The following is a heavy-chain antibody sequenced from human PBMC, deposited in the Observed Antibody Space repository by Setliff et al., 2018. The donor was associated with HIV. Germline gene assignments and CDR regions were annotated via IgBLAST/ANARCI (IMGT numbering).Heavy chain of an antibody. Sequence: GGSLRLSCAASGFTFSDYYMSWIRQAPGKGLEWVSYISNSGSTIYYADSVKGRFTISRDNAKNSVYLQMNSLRAEDTAVYYCARRAYCSSTTCFDNWGQGTLVTVSS. CDR2: ISNSGSTI. CDR1: GFTFSDYY. CDR3: ARRAYCSSTTCFDN. D-gene: IGHD2-2*01. J-gene: IGHJ4*02. V-gene: IGHV3-11*04.